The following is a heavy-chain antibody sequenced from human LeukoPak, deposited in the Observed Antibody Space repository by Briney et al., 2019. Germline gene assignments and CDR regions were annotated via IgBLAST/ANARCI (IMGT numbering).Heavy chain of an antibody. CDR3: AHRGRGSGSYTM. D-gene: IGHD3-10*01. Sequence: SGPTLVNPTRTLTLTCTFSGFSLSSTGVAVVWIRQPPGKALEWLAVHYWNNDKSYSPSLQKRLTITNDTSKNQVVLTMTDMDPVDTATYFCAHRGRGSGSYTMWGQGTLVTVSS. J-gene: IGHJ4*02. CDR1: GFSLSSTGVA. CDR2: HYWNNDK. V-gene: IGHV2-5*01.